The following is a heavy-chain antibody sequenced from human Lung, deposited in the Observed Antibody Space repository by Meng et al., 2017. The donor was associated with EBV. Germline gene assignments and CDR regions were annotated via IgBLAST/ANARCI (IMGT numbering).Heavy chain of an antibody. CDR1: GGSTSSGDYY. Sequence: QVPLQVLGPGLVKPSQTLSLTCTVSGGSTSSGDYYWSWIRQPPGKGLEWIGYIYNSGSTYYNPSLKSRVTISVNTSKNQFSLKLRFVTAADTAVYYCAREGRSHQVGVSVYWGQGNLVTVSS. J-gene: IGHJ4*02. CDR3: AREGRSHQVGVSVY. V-gene: IGHV4-30-4*01. CDR2: IYNSGST. D-gene: IGHD2-21*01.